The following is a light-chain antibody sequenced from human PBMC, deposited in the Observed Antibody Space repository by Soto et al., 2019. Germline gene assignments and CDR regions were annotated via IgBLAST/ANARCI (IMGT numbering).Light chain of an antibody. J-gene: IGKJ5*01. CDR2: DVS. Sequence: EIVLTLSPAILSLSPGEEATLSCTASQSVRNYLAWYQQKPGQAPRLLIYDVSSRATDIPARFSGSGFGTDFTLTISSLEPEDFALYYCQHRANWPPTFGQGTRLEIK. CDR1: QSVRNY. V-gene: IGKV3-11*01. CDR3: QHRANWPPT.